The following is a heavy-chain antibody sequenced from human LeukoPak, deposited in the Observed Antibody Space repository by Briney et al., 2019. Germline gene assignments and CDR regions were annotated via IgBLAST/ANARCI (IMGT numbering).Heavy chain of an antibody. D-gene: IGHD6-19*01. CDR1: GFTFSSYW. J-gene: IGHJ4*02. V-gene: IGHV3-7*01. CDR3: ARSSGWYPFPDY. Sequence: GGPLRLSCAASGFTFSSYWMSWVRQAPGKGLEWVASLNQDAGEKHYVDSVKGRFTISRDNAQNSLYLQMNSLRAEDTAVYYCARSSGWYPFPDYWGQGTLGTVSS. CDR2: LNQDAGEK.